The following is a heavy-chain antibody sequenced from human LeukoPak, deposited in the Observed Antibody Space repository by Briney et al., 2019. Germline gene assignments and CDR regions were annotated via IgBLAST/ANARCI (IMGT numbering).Heavy chain of an antibody. Sequence: YYCGSPNLNPPLKSRVTISVDTSKNQFSLKMSPVTAADTAVYYCARDRPTPSGYYYYYMDVWGKGTTVTVSS. J-gene: IGHJ6*03. CDR3: ARDRPTPSGYYYYYMDV. D-gene: IGHD3-10*01. V-gene: IGHV4-59*01. CDR2: YYCGSP.